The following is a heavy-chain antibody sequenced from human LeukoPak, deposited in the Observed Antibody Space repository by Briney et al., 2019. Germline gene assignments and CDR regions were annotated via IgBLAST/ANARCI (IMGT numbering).Heavy chain of an antibody. J-gene: IGHJ5*02. D-gene: IGHD3-3*01. CDR1: GYTFTGYY. Sequence: ASVKVSCKASGYTFTGYYMHWVRQAPGQGLEWMGWINPNSGGTNYAQKFQGRVTMTRDTSISTAYMELSRLRSDDTAVYYCARATIFGVVIRGFDPWGQGTLVIVSS. CDR2: INPNSGGT. CDR3: ARATIFGVVIRGFDP. V-gene: IGHV1-2*02.